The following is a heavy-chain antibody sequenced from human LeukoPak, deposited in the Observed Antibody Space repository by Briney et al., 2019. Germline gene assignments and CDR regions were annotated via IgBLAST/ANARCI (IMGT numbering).Heavy chain of an antibody. Sequence: SETLSLTCAVYGGSFSTYYWSWIRQPPGKGLEWIGEINHSGSTNYNPSLKSRVSISVDTSKNQFSLKLSSVTAADTAVYYRARDCSGGTCHNWFDPWGQGTLVTVSS. J-gene: IGHJ5*02. V-gene: IGHV4-34*01. CDR3: ARDCSGGTCHNWFDP. D-gene: IGHD2-15*01. CDR2: INHSGST. CDR1: GGSFSTYY.